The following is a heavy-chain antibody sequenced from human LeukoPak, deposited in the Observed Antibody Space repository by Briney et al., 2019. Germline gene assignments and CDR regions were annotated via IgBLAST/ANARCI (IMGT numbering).Heavy chain of an antibody. J-gene: IGHJ3*02. D-gene: IGHD3-22*01. V-gene: IGHV3-66*01. Sequence: GGSLRLSCAASGFTVSSNYMSWVRQAPGKGLEWVSVIYSGGSTYYADSVKGRFTISRDNSKNTLYLQMNSLRAEDTAVYYCARVPHDSSGYNVIALDIWGQGTMVTVSS. CDR2: IYSGGST. CDR3: ARVPHDSSGYNVIALDI. CDR1: GFTVSSNY.